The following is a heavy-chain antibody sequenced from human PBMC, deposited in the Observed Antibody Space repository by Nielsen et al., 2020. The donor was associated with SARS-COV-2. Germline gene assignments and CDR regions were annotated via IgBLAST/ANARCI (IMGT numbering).Heavy chain of an antibody. V-gene: IGHV3-33*08. D-gene: IGHD1-26*01. CDR3: ARALGAYGYFDY. Sequence: GESLKISCAASGFTFSSYAMHWVRQAPGKGLEWVAVIWYDGSNKYYADSVKGRFTISRDNSKNTLYLQMNSLRAEDTAVYYCARALGAYGYFDYWGQGTLVTVSS. CDR1: GFTFSSYA. J-gene: IGHJ4*02. CDR2: IWYDGSNK.